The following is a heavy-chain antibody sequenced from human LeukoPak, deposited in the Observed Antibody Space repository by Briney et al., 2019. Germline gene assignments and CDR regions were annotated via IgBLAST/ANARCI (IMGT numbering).Heavy chain of an antibody. CDR1: GGSISSGSYY. CDR2: IYTSGST. CDR3: AREPITMVRGVIRYGMDV. D-gene: IGHD3-10*01. V-gene: IGHV4-61*02. Sequence: PSETLSLTRTVSGGSISSGSYYWSWIRRPAGKGLEWIGRIYTSGSTNYNPSLKSRVTISVDTSKNQFSLKLSSVTAADTAVYYCAREPITMVRGVIRYGMDVWGQGTTVTVSS. J-gene: IGHJ6*02.